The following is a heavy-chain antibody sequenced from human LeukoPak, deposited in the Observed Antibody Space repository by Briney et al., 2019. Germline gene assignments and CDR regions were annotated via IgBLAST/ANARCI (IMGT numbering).Heavy chain of an antibody. CDR1: GYSISSGYY. CDR2: IYYRGTT. CDR3: AREDEYDAWNEESSRDY. V-gene: IGHV4-38-2*02. Sequence: PSETLSLTCAVSGYSISSGYYWGWVRQPPGKGLEWISSIYYRGTTYYKASLKSRLTVSRDTCKNEFSLRVRSVTVADTAVYYCAREDEYDAWNEESSRDYWGQGILVTVSS. D-gene: IGHD3-3*01. J-gene: IGHJ4*02.